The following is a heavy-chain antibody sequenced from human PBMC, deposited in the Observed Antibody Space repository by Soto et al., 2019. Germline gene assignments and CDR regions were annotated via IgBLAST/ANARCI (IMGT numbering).Heavy chain of an antibody. CDR2: ITAGGDGT. D-gene: IGHD2-15*01. CDR3: APHVYCSGGSCQYDAFAI. CDR1: GITFSNYM. Sequence: EVQVLASGGGLVQPGGSLRLSCEASGITFSNYMMTWIRQAPGKGLEWVSTITAGGDGTYYADSVKGRFTMSRETSKNTLYLQMNSLRAEDTAVYYCAPHVYCSGGSCQYDAFAIRGQGTMVTVSS. V-gene: IGHV3-23*01. J-gene: IGHJ3*02.